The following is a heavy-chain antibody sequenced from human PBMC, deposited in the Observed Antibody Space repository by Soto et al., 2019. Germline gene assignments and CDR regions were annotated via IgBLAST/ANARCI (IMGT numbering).Heavy chain of an antibody. CDR2: IIPILGIA. CDR1: GGTFSSYT. Sequence: QVQLVQSGAEVKKPGSSVKVSCKASGGTFSSYTISWVRQAPGQGLEWMGRIIPILGIANYAQKFQGRVTITADKSTSPAYMELSSLRSEDTAVYYCARDQEGTVTTQRRKYYYYYMDVWGKGTTVTVSS. J-gene: IGHJ6*03. CDR3: ARDQEGTVTTQRRKYYYYYMDV. V-gene: IGHV1-69*08. D-gene: IGHD4-17*01.